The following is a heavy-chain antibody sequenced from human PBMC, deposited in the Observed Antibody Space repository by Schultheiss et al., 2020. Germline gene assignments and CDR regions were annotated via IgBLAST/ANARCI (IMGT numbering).Heavy chain of an antibody. J-gene: IGHJ4*02. D-gene: IGHD6-13*01. CDR2: INHSGGT. CDR3: ARHEGYSSSWYYFDY. Sequence: SQTLSLTCAVYGGSFSGYYWSWIRQHPGKGLEWIGEINHSGGTYYNPSLKSRVTISVDKSKNQFSLKLSSVTAADTAVYYCARHEGYSSSWYYFDYWGQGTLVTVSS. CDR1: GGSFSGYY. V-gene: IGHV4-34*01.